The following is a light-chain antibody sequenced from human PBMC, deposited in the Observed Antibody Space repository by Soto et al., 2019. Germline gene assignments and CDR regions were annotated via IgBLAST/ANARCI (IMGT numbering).Light chain of an antibody. CDR3: QQFSSYPLT. CDR1: LNVNSY. CDR2: DAS. V-gene: IGKV3-11*01. J-gene: IGKJ4*01. Sequence: VFTLSPATLSLSPGEKATLSCRASLNVNSYLAWYQQKPGQAPRLLVYDASNRATDIPARFSGSGSGTDFTLTISRLEPEDFAVYYCQQFSSYPLTLGGGTKWIS.